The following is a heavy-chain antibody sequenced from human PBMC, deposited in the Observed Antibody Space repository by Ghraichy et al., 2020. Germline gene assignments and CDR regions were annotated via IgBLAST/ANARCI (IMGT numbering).Heavy chain of an antibody. J-gene: IGHJ4*02. CDR3: ATGDYYDTSGYVY. CDR2: IKQDGSVK. D-gene: IGHD3-22*01. CDR1: GFTFTNYW. V-gene: IGHV3-7*01. Sequence: GGSLRLSCVASGFTFTNYWMTWVRQAPGKGLEWVSNIKQDGSVKHYVDSVKGRFTISRDNAKNSLYLQMNSLRAEDTAVYYCATGDYYDTSGYVYWGQGTLVIVSS.